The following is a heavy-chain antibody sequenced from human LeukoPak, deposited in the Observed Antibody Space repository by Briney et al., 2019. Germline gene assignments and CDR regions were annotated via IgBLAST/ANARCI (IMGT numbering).Heavy chain of an antibody. V-gene: IGHV1-46*01. CDR3: AREQTIPYGMDV. D-gene: IGHD5-24*01. CDR2: INPSGGST. CDR1: GYTFTSYY. Sequence: ASVKVSCKASGYTFTSYYMHWVRQAPGQGLEWMGIINPSGGSTSYAQKFQGRVTMTRDTSTGTVYMELSSLRSEDTAVYYCAREQTIPYGMDVWGQGTTVTVSS. J-gene: IGHJ6*02.